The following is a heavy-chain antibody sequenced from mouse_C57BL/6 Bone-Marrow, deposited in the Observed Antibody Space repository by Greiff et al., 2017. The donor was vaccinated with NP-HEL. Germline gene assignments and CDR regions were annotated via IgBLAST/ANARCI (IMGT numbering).Heavy chain of an antibody. J-gene: IGHJ3*01. CDR3: AREDYYGSSYVRFAY. CDR2: IYPRSGNT. Sequence: VQLQQPGAELVKPGASVKLSCKASGYTFTSYGISWVKQRTGQGLEWIGEIYPRSGNTYYNEKFKGKATLTADKSSSTAYMELRSLTSEDSAVYFCAREDYYGSSYVRFAYWGQGTLVTVSA. V-gene: IGHV1-81*01. CDR1: GYTFTSYG. D-gene: IGHD1-1*01.